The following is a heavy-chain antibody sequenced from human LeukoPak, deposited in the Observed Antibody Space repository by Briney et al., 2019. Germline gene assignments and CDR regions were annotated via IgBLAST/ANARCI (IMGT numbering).Heavy chain of an antibody. CDR3: GRVSRATVYYYVEF. V-gene: IGHV3-48*04. CDR2: ICFGGDTM. D-gene: IGHD3-9*01. J-gene: IGHJ4*02. Sequence: GGSLRLSCAASGFTFSTYSVNWVRQAPGKGLEGVSYICFGGDTMYYADSVKGRFTISRDDAQNSMHLQMNSLRADDTAVYYCGRVSRATVYYYVEFWGQGTLVTGSS. CDR1: GFTFSTYS.